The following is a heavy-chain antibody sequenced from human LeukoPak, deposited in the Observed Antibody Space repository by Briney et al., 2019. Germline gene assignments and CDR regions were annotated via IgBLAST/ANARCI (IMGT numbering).Heavy chain of an antibody. CDR3: ARASSISWYGWFDP. D-gene: IGHD6-13*01. Sequence: PGGSLRLSCAASGFTFDDYAMHWVRQAPGKGLEWVSSISSSSSYIYYADSVKGRFTISRDNAKNSLYLQMNSLRAEDTAVYYCARASSISWYGWFDPWGQGILVTVSS. V-gene: IGHV3-21*01. J-gene: IGHJ5*02. CDR1: GFTFDDYA. CDR2: ISSSSSYI.